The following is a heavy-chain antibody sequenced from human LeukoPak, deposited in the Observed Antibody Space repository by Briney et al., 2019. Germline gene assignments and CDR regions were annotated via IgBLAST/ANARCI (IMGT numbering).Heavy chain of an antibody. J-gene: IGHJ6*02. Sequence: GGSLRLSCAASGFTFSSYSMNWVRQAPGKGLEWVSYISSSSSTIYYADSVKGRFTISRDNAKNSLYLQMNSLRAEDTAVYYCARDATKYNSNLGGYYYYGMDVWGQGTTVTVSS. D-gene: IGHD1-7*01. CDR3: ARDATKYNSNLGGYYYYGMDV. CDR1: GFTFSSYS. CDR2: ISSSSSTI. V-gene: IGHV3-48*01.